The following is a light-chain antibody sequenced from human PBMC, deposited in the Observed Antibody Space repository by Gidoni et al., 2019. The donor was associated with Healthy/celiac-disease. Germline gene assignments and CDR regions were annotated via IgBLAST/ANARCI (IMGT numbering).Light chain of an antibody. Sequence: IQLTQSPSSLSASVGDRVTITCRASQGSSSYLAWYQQTPGTAPKLLIYAASTLQSGVPSRFSGSGSGTDFTLTISSLQPEDFATYYCQQLNSYPPTFXPXTKVDIK. V-gene: IGKV1-9*01. J-gene: IGKJ3*01. CDR2: AAS. CDR3: QQLNSYPPT. CDR1: QGSSSY.